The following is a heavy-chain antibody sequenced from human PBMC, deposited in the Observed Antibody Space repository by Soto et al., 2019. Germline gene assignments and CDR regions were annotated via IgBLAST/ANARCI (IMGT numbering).Heavy chain of an antibody. D-gene: IGHD1-26*01. CDR1: GFSISSYY. CDR2: IYYSGST. CDR3: ASWLDYYGLDY. V-gene: IGHV4-59*01. Sequence: SETLSLTCPFSGFSISSYYWSWIRQPPGKGLEWIGYIYYSGSTNYNPSLKSRVTISVDTSKNQFSLKLSSVTAADTAVYYCASWLDYYGLDYWGQGTLVTVSS. J-gene: IGHJ4*02.